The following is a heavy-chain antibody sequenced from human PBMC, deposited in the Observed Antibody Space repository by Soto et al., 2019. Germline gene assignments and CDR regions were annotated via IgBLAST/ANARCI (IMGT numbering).Heavy chain of an antibody. CDR1: GFTFSSYA. CDR2: ISGSGDST. J-gene: IGHJ4*01. Sequence: PRGSLRLSCAASGFTFSSYAMNWVRQAPGKGLEWVSVISGSGDSTYYADSVKGRFTISRDNSKNTLYLQMNSLRTEDTAVYYYWSSGPGTYLAYWRQGSLDNASS. D-gene: IGHD6-25*01. CDR3: WSSGPGTYLAY. V-gene: IGHV3-23*01.